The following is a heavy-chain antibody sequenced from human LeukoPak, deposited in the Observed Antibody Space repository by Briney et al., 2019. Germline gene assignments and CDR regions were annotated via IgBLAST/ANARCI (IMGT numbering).Heavy chain of an antibody. J-gene: IGHJ4*02. CDR3: AISVCSGGSGYSSFDY. CDR1: GYTFTVYY. CDR2: INPNSSGT. V-gene: IGHV1-2*02. Sequence: ASVTVSFTASGYTFTVYYMHWVRQAPGPGLEWMGWINPNSSGTNYAQKFQGRVTMPRDTSISTSSMELISLKPDDTAVYYCAISVCSGGSGYSSFDYWGQGTLVTVSS. D-gene: IGHD2-15*01.